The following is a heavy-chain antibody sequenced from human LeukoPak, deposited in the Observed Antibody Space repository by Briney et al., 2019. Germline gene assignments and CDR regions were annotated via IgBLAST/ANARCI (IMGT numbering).Heavy chain of an antibody. CDR3: AREGSWYGKGLDY. CDR2: ISSSSSTI. J-gene: IGHJ4*02. Sequence: GGSLRLSCAASGFAFSSYSMNWVRQAPGKGLEWVSYISSSSSTIYYADSVKGRFTISRDNAKNSLYLQMNSLRAEDTAVYYCAREGSWYGKGLDYWGQGTLVTVSS. D-gene: IGHD6-13*01. V-gene: IGHV3-48*04. CDR1: GFAFSSYS.